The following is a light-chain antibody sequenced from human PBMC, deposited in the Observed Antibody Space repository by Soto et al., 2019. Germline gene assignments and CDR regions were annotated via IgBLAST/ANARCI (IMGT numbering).Light chain of an antibody. CDR2: DAS. J-gene: IGKJ4*01. CDR1: QSISDW. CDR3: QQYNSSPLT. V-gene: IGKV1-5*01. Sequence: DIQMTQSPSTLSASVGDRVTITCRANQSISDWLAWYQQKPGKAPNLLIYDASNLECGVPSRFSGSGSGTEFTLTISSLQPDDFATYYCQQYNSSPLTFGGGTKIEIK.